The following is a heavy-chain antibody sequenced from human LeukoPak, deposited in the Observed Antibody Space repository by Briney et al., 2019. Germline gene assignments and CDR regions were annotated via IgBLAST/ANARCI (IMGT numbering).Heavy chain of an antibody. CDR1: GGSFSGYY. Sequence: SETLSLTCAVYGGSFSGYYWSWIRRPPGKGLEWIGEINHSGSTNYNPSLKSRVTISVDTSKNQFSLKLSSVTAADTAVYYCARGGYYGSGSHRYYYYYGMDVWGQGTTVTVSS. CDR3: ARGGYYGSGSHRYYYYYGMDV. D-gene: IGHD3-10*01. J-gene: IGHJ6*02. V-gene: IGHV4-34*01. CDR2: INHSGST.